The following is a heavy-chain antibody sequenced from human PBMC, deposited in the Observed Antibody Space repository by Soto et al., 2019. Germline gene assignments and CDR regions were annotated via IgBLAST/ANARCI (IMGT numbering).Heavy chain of an antibody. CDR3: ALQGKDYYDSSSFDY. CDR1: GYSFTSYW. Sequence: GESLKISCKGSGYSFTSYWISWVRQMPGKGLEWMGRLDPSDSYTNYSPSFQGHVTISADKSISTAYLQWSSLKASDTAMYYCALQGKDYYDSSSFDYWGQGTLVTVSS. V-gene: IGHV5-10-1*01. CDR2: LDPSDSYT. J-gene: IGHJ4*02. D-gene: IGHD3-22*01.